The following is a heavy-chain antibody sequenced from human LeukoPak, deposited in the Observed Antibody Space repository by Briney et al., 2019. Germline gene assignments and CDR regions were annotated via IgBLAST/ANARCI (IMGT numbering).Heavy chain of an antibody. CDR1: GGSFSGYY. D-gene: IGHD3-16*01. J-gene: IGHJ4*02. V-gene: IGHV4-34*01. CDR2: INHSGST. CDR3: ARGGGYPDY. Sequence: PSETLSLTCAVYGGSFSGYYWSWIRQPPGKGLEWIGEINHSGSTNYNPSLKSRVTISVDTSKNQFSLKLSSVTAADTAVYCCARGGGYPDYWGQGTLVTVSS.